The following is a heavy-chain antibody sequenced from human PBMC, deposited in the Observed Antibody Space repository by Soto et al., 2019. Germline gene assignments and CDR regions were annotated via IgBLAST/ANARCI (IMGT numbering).Heavy chain of an antibody. J-gene: IGHJ5*02. D-gene: IGHD1-20*01. V-gene: IGHV1-69*08. CDR3: AITWGQDWFDP. Sequence: QVHLVQSGAEVKKPGSSVKVSCKAAGGTFSNYTVSWVRQAPGQGLEWMGRTIPILGAANYAQKFKGRVTITADKSTSTAYMELCSLRSEYTAVYYCAITWGQDWFDPWGQGTLVTVSS. CDR2: TIPILGAA. CDR1: GGTFSNYT.